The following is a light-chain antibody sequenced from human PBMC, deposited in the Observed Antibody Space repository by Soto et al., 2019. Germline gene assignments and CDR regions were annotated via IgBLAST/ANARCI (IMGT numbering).Light chain of an antibody. CDR2: SNY. CDR3: AGWDDSLNGVV. Sequence: QSVLTQPPSASGTPGQRVTISCSGSSSNMGSNTVNWYQQIPGTAPKLLIYSNYQRPSGVPDRFSGSKSGTSASLAISGLQSEDEADYYCAGWDDSLNGVVFGGGTKLTVL. V-gene: IGLV1-44*01. CDR1: SSNMGSNT. J-gene: IGLJ2*01.